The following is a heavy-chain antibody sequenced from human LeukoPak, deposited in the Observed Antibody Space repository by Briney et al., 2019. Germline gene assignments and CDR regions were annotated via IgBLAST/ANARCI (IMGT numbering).Heavy chain of an antibody. CDR3: ATPPTVTRNY. J-gene: IGHJ4*02. CDR2: IKQDGSEK. D-gene: IGHD4-17*01. Sequence: GGSLRLSCAASGFTFSTYWMSWVRQAPGKGLEWVANIKQDGSEKYYVDSVRGRFTISRDNSKNTLYLQMDSLRAEDTAVYYCATPPTVTRNYWGQGTLVTVSS. CDR1: GFTFSTYW. V-gene: IGHV3-7*03.